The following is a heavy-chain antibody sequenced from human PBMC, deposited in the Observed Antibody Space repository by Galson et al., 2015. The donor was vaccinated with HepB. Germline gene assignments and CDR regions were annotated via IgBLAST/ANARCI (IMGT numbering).Heavy chain of an antibody. Sequence: SLRLSCAASGFTFSGYDMSWVRQAPGKGLEWVSTISGSGGTTYYTDSVRGRFTVSRDNSKNTLYLQMSSLRAEDTAVYYCAKDGYDGSYSDYWGQGTLVTVSS. V-gene: IGHV3-23*01. CDR2: ISGSGGTT. J-gene: IGHJ4*02. CDR1: GFTFSGYD. D-gene: IGHD1-26*01. CDR3: AKDGYDGSYSDY.